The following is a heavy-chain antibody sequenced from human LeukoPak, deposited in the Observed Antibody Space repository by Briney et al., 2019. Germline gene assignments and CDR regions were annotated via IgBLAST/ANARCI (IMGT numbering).Heavy chain of an antibody. J-gene: IGHJ4*02. D-gene: IGHD1-26*01. V-gene: IGHV1-69*05. CDR3: ARGGSIVGATFDY. CDR2: IIPIFGTA. Sequence: ASVKVSCKASGGTFSSYAISWVRQAPGQGLEWMGGIIPIFGTANYAQKFQGRVTITTDESTSTAYMELSSLRSEDTAVYYCARGGSIVGATFDYWGQGTLVTVSS. CDR1: GGTFSSYA.